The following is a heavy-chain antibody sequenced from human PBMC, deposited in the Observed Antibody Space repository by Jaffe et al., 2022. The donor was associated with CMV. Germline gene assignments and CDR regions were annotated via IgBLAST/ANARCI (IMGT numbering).Heavy chain of an antibody. D-gene: IGHD3-22*01. CDR2: IRSKANSYAT. J-gene: IGHJ3*02. V-gene: IGHV3-73*02. CDR1: GFTFSGSA. Sequence: EVQLVESGGGLVQPGGSLKLSCAASGFTFSGSAMHWVRQASGKGLEWVGRIRSKANSYATAYAASVKGRFTISRDDSKNTAYLQMNSLKTEDTAVYYCTRPSEGYYDSSGYYNSPDHDAFDIWGQGTMVTVSS. CDR3: TRPSEGYYDSSGYYNSPDHDAFDI.